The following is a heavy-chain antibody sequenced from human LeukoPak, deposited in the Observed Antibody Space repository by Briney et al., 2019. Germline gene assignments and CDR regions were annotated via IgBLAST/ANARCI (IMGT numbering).Heavy chain of an antibody. CDR2: ISWISGSI. Sequence: GGSLRLSCAASGFTFDDYAMHWVRQAPGKGLEWVSGISWISGSIGYADSVKGRFTISRDNAKNSPYLQMNSLRAEDTALYYCAKKKSSSWYKRDDAFDIWGQGTMVTVSS. V-gene: IGHV3-9*01. CDR1: GFTFDDYA. CDR3: AKKKSSSWYKRDDAFDI. D-gene: IGHD6-13*01. J-gene: IGHJ3*02.